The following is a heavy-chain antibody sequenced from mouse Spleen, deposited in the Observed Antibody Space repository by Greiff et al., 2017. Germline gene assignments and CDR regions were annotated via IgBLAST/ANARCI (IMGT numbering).Heavy chain of an antibody. CDR2: IWRGGST. J-gene: IGHJ1*01. CDR3: AKDYYGSSGYWYFDV. Sequence: VKLVESGPSLVQPSQSLSITCTVSGFSLTSYGVHWVRQSPGKGLEWLGVIWRGGSTDYNAAFMSRLSITKDNSKSQVFFKMNSLQADDTAIYYCAKDYYGSSGYWYFDVWGAGTTVTVSS. D-gene: IGHD1-1*01. CDR1: GFSLTSYG. V-gene: IGHV2-5-1*01.